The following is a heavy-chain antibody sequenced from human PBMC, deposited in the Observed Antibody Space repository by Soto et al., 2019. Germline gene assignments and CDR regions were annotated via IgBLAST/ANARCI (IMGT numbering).Heavy chain of an antibody. Sequence: QVQLVESGGGVVQPGRSLRLSCAASGFTFSSYAMHWVRQAPGKGLEWVAVISYDGSNKYYADSGKGRFTIARDNSKNTLYLQMNSLRAEDTAVYYCARDRLRYFDWPLDYWGQGTLVTVSS. CDR2: ISYDGSNK. J-gene: IGHJ4*02. CDR1: GFTFSSYA. CDR3: ARDRLRYFDWPLDY. V-gene: IGHV3-30-3*01. D-gene: IGHD3-9*01.